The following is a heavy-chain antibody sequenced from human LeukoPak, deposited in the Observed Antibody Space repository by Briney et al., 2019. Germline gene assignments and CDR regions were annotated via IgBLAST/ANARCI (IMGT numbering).Heavy chain of an antibody. CDR1: AGSISSSSHH. D-gene: IGHD5-12*01. CDR3: VRHDGRGGATMGALDS. J-gene: IGHJ4*02. CDR2: IYYGRTT. V-gene: IGHV4-39*01. Sequence: SETLSLTCTVSAGSISSSSHHWGWIRQSPGKGLEWIGSIYYGRTTYYNPSLNSRVTISVVTSKNQFSLQLDSVTAADTAVYYCVRHDGRGGATMGALDSWGQGSLVTVSS.